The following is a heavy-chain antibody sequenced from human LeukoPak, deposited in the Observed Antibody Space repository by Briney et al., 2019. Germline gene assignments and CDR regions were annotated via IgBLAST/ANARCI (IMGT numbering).Heavy chain of an antibody. CDR2: ISGSGGST. J-gene: IGHJ4*02. CDR1: GFTSSSYA. V-gene: IGHV3-23*01. CDR3: AKDYNYGCGYYFDY. D-gene: IGHD3-10*01. Sequence: GGSLRFSGAASGFTSSSYAMSWVRQAPGKGLEWVSAISGSGGSTYYADSVKGRFTISRDNSKNTLYLQMNSLRAEDTAVYYCAKDYNYGCGYYFDYWGQGTLVTVSS.